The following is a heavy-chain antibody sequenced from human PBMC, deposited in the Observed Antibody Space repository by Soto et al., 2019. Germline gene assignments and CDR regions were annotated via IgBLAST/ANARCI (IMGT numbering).Heavy chain of an antibody. CDR2: VYYSGST. J-gene: IGHJ4*02. Sequence: KTXATLSLTCTVSGGSISSYYWSWIRQPPGKGLEWIGYVYYSGSTNYNPSLKSRVTISVDTSKNQFSLKLSSVTAADTAVYYCAGSITVILRWGQGILVTVSS. CDR3: AGSITVILR. V-gene: IGHV4-59*01. D-gene: IGHD3-22*01. CDR1: GGSISSYY.